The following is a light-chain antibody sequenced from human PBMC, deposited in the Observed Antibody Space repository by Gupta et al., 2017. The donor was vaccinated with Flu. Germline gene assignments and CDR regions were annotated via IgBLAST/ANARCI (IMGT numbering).Light chain of an antibody. J-gene: IGKJ3*01. CDR3: SQDKHWRLS. V-gene: IGKV2-30*01. Sequence: DSGVPDRFSGSGSGTDFTLKIIRVEAEDVGVYYCSQDKHWRLSFGHGTKVEIK.